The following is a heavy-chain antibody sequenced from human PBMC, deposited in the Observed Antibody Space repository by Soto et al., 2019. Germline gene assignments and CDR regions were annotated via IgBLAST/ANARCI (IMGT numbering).Heavy chain of an antibody. CDR2: IYYSGST. V-gene: IGHV4-59*01. Sequence: PSETLSLTCTVSGGSISSYYWSWIRQPPGKGLEWIGYIYYSGSTNYNPSLKSRVTISVDTSKNQFSLKLSSVTAADTAVYYCARENYRKNFDYWGQGTLVTVSS. CDR1: GGSISSYY. J-gene: IGHJ4*02. D-gene: IGHD1-7*01. CDR3: ARENYRKNFDY.